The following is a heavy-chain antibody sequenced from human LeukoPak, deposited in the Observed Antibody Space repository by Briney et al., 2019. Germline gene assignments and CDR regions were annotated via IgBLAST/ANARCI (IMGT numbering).Heavy chain of an antibody. D-gene: IGHD3-22*01. J-gene: IGHJ6*02. V-gene: IGHV1-46*01. CDR1: GYTFTGYY. CDR3: ARGPHRNIPRYYYDSSGYSHYGMDV. CDR2: INPSGCST. Sequence: ASVKVSCKASGYTFTGYYMHWVRQAPGQGLEWMGIINPSGCSTSYAQKFQGRVTMTTDTSTSTAYMELRSLRSDDTAVYYCARGPHRNIPRYYYDSSGYSHYGMDVWGQGTTVTVSS.